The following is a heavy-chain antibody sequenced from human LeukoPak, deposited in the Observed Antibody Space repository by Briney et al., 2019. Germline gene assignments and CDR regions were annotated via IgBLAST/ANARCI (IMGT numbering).Heavy chain of an antibody. CDR3: ATSGVITFGGAMLPYAFDI. Sequence: SETLSLTCTVSGDSISSYYWSWIRQPPGKGLEWIGFIYSSGSTNYNPSLKSRVTISVDTSKSQFSLKLRSVTAADTAVYYCATSGVITFGGAMLPYAFDIWGQGTMVTVSS. J-gene: IGHJ3*02. V-gene: IGHV4-59*01. CDR2: IYSSGST. CDR1: GDSISSYY. D-gene: IGHD3-16*01.